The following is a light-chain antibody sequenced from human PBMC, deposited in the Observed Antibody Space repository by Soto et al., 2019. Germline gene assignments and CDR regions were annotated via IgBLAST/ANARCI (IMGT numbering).Light chain of an antibody. CDR1: QSVSSSY. J-gene: IGKJ1*01. CDR2: GAS. V-gene: IGKV3-20*01. Sequence: EMVLTQSPDTLSLSPGERATLSCRVSQSVSSSYIAWYQQRPGQAPRLLIYGASSRATGIPDRFSGSGSGTDFTLSISRLEPEDFAVYYCQQYGSSGTFGQGTKVDIK. CDR3: QQYGSSGT.